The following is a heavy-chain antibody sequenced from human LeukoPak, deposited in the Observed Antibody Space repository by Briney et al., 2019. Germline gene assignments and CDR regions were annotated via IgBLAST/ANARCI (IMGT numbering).Heavy chain of an antibody. CDR3: ARGSIAAAGIYT. J-gene: IGHJ5*02. D-gene: IGHD6-13*01. V-gene: IGHV3-21*01. Sequence: GGSLRLSCAASGFTFSSYSMNWVRQAPGKGLEWVSSISSSSSYIYYADSVKGRFTISRDNAKNSLYLQMNSLRAEDTAVYYCARGSIAAAGIYTWGRGTLVTVSS. CDR1: GFTFSSYS. CDR2: ISSSSSYI.